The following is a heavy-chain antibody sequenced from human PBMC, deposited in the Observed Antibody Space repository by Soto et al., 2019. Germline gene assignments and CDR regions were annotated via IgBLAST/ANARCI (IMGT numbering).Heavy chain of an antibody. CDR1: GGSISSGDYY. V-gene: IGHV4-30-4*01. CDR2: IYYSGST. J-gene: IGHJ4*02. Sequence: SETLSLTCTVSGGSISSGDYYWSWIRQPPGKGLEWIGYIYYSGSTYYNPSLKSRVTISVDTSKNQFSLKLTSVTAADTALYYCARGHEVGYNQSYFAYWGQGTLVPVSS. CDR3: ARGHEVGYNQSYFAY. D-gene: IGHD5-12*01.